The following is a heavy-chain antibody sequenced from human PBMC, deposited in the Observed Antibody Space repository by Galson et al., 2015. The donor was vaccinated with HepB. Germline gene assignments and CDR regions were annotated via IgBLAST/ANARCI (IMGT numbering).Heavy chain of an antibody. D-gene: IGHD3-10*01. CDR3: ARPEWFGIDY. J-gene: IGHJ4*02. Sequence: SLRLSCAASGFTFSSYGMHWVRQAPGKGLEWVAFIRYDGSNKYYADFVKGRFTISRDNSKNTLYLQMNSLRAEDTAVYYCARPEWFGIDYWGQGTLVTVSS. CDR2: IRYDGSNK. V-gene: IGHV3-30*02. CDR1: GFTFSSYG.